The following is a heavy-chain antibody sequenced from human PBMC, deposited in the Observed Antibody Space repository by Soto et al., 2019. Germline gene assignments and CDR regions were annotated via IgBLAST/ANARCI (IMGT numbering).Heavy chain of an antibody. V-gene: IGHV5-51*01. D-gene: IGHD2-8*01. CDR1: GYSFTSYW. CDR2: IYSGDSDT. J-gene: IGHJ6*02. Sequence: GESLKISCKGSGYSFTSYWIGWVRQMPGKGLEWMGIIYSGDSDTRYSRSIQGKVTIAADKAISTAYLQWSSLKASDTAMYYCATGGVSDPYYYYDGKDVWGRGTTDTVSS. CDR3: ATGGVSDPYYYYDGKDV.